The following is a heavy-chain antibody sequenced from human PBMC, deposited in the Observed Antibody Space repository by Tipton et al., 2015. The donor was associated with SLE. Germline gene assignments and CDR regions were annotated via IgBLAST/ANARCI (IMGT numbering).Heavy chain of an antibody. V-gene: IGHV4-31*03. CDR3: ASQGGYSSSWYRNNWFDP. CDR2: VYYTGST. J-gene: IGHJ5*02. Sequence: TLSLTCTVSGDSTSSGGYFWSWIRQRPGKGLEWIGYVYYTGSTYYNPSLKSRVTMSVDTSKNQFSLMLNSVTAADTAVYYCASQGGYSSSWYRNNWFDPWGQGTLVTVSS. D-gene: IGHD6-13*01. CDR1: GDSTSSGGYF.